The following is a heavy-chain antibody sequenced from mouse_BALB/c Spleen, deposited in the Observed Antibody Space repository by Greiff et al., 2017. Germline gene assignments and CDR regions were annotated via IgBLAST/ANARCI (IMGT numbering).Heavy chain of an antibody. D-gene: IGHD1-1*01. CDR2: IWGDGST. CDR3: ARVYYYGSSYYFDY. Sequence: VQLKQSGPGLVEPSQSLSITCTVSGFSLTGYGVNWVRQPPGKGLEWLGMIWGDGSTDYNSALKSRLSISKDNSKSQVFLKMNSLQTDDTARYYCARVYYYGSSYYFDYWGQGTTLTVSS. J-gene: IGHJ2*01. CDR1: GFSLTGYG. V-gene: IGHV2-6-7*01.